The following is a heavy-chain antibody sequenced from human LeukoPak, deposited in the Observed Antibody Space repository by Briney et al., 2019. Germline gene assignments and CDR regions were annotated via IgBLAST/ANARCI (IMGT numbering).Heavy chain of an antibody. CDR1: GFTFSSYA. Sequence: PGGSLRLSCAASGFTFSSYAMSWARQAPGKGLEWVSAVSSSGGSTYYADSVKGRFTISRDNSKNTLYLQMNSLGVEDTAVYYCAKWPGRGETSGQNRFDYWGQGTLVTVSS. D-gene: IGHD2-15*01. CDR3: AKWPGRGETSGQNRFDY. V-gene: IGHV3-23*01. J-gene: IGHJ4*02. CDR2: VSSSGGST.